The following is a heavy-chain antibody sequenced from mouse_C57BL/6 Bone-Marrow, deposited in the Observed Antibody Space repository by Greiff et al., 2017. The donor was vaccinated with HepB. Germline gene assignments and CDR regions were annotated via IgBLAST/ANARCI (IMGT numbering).Heavy chain of an antibody. Sequence: EVKVVESGGGLVQPGGSRKLSCAASGFTFSSFGIHWVRQAPEKGLEWVAYISSGSSAIYYADTVKGRFTISRDNPKNTLFLQMTRLRSEDTAMYYCARQDPFYYAMDYWGQGTSVTVSS. CDR3: ARQDPFYYAMDY. CDR2: ISSGSSAI. CDR1: GFTFSSFG. J-gene: IGHJ4*01. V-gene: IGHV5-17*02.